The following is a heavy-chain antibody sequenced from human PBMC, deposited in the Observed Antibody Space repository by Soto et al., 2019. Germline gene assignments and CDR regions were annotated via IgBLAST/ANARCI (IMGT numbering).Heavy chain of an antibody. CDR3: ARNGYCSGGSCYSLFDY. Sequence: EVQLVESGGGLVQPGRSLRLSCAAPGFTFDDYAMHWVRQAPGKGLEWVSGISWNSGSIGYADSVKGRFTISRDNAKNSLYLQMNSLRAEDTALYYCARNGYCSGGSCYSLFDYWGQGTLVTVSS. J-gene: IGHJ4*02. V-gene: IGHV3-9*01. D-gene: IGHD2-15*01. CDR1: GFTFDDYA. CDR2: ISWNSGSI.